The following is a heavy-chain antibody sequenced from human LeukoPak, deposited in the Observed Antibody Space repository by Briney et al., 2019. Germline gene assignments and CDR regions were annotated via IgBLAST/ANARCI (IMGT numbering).Heavy chain of an antibody. CDR2: IYHSGST. CDR1: GYSISSGYY. V-gene: IGHV4-38-2*02. J-gene: IGHJ4*02. CDR3: ARHSSTGVEAFDY. D-gene: IGHD1-26*01. Sequence: PSETLSLTCTVSGYSISSGYYWGWIRQPPGKGLEWIGSIYHSGSTYYNPSLKSRVTISVDTSKNQFSLKLSSVTAADTAVYYCARHSSTGVEAFDYWGQGTLVTVSS.